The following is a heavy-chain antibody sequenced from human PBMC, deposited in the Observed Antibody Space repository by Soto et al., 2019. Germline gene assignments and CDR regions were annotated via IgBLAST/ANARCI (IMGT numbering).Heavy chain of an antibody. CDR1: GFTFTNHA. V-gene: IGHV3-23*01. D-gene: IGHD6-6*01. CDR2: INTNGGHT. CDR3: AKGFTLYSSSSLEY. J-gene: IGHJ4*02. Sequence: GGSLRLSCAASGFTFTNHAMSWVRQAPGKGLEWVSTINTNGGHTYYADSVKGRFAISRDNSENALYLQMYSLRAEDTAVSYCAKGFTLYSSSSLEYWGQGTLVTVSS.